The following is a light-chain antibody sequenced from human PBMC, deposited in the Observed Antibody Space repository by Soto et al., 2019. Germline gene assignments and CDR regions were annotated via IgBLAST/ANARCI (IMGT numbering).Light chain of an antibody. V-gene: IGKV1-17*01. J-gene: IGKJ4*01. Sequence: DIQMTQSPSSLSASVGDRVTITCRTSQGINNDLGWYQQKPGKAPKRLIYEASILHSGVPSRFSGSGSGTEFTLTITSLQPEDFATYYCLQHNSYPRTFGGGTKVEIK. CDR2: EAS. CDR1: QGINND. CDR3: LQHNSYPRT.